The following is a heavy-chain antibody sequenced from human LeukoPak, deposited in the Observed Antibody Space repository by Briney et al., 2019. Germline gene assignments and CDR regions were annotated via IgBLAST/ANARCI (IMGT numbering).Heavy chain of an antibody. Sequence: GGSLRLSCAASGFTFSSYAMSWVRQAPGKGLEWVSAISGSGGSTYYADSVKGRFTISRDNSKNTLYLQMNSLRAEDTAVYYCAKDHAPRTAGGGPFDYWGQGTLVTVSS. V-gene: IGHV3-23*01. CDR2: ISGSGGST. CDR1: GFTFSSYA. D-gene: IGHD3-16*01. J-gene: IGHJ4*02. CDR3: AKDHAPRTAGGGPFDY.